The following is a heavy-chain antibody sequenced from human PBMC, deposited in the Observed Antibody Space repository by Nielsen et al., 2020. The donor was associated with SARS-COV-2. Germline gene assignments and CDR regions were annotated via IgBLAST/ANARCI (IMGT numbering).Heavy chain of an antibody. D-gene: IGHD6-6*01. J-gene: IGHJ5*02. CDR1: GFTFSNYA. CDR3: ASCPEYSSSSVNWFDP. Sequence: GSLRLSCAASGFTFSNYAMNWIRQPPGKGLEWVGYIYYSGNTNYNPSLKSRVTMSLDTSKNQFSLKLSSVTAADTAVYYCASCPEYSSSSVNWFDPWGQGTLVTVSS. V-gene: IGHV4-59*08. CDR2: IYYSGNT.